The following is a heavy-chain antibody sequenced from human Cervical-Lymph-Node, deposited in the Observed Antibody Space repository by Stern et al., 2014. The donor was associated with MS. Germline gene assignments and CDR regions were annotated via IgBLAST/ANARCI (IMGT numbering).Heavy chain of an antibody. Sequence: QLQLQESGSGLVKPSQTLSLTCAVSGGSISSGGYSWSWIRQPPGNGLEWIGYIYHSGSTYYNPFLKSRVTISVDRSKNQFSLKLSSVTAADTAVYYCARSSTVTPNAFDIWGQGTMVTVSS. V-gene: IGHV4-30-2*01. CDR2: IYHSGST. CDR3: ARSSTVTPNAFDI. D-gene: IGHD4-17*01. J-gene: IGHJ3*02. CDR1: GGSISSGGYS.